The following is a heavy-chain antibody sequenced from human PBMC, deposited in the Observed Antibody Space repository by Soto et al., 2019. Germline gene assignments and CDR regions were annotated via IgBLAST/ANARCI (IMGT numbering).Heavy chain of an antibody. D-gene: IGHD3-10*02. Sequence: QITLKESGPTLVKPTQTLTLTCTFSGLSLSTSGEAVGWIRQPPGKALEWLALIYWDDDKRYNPTLKTRLTTTKDTPKNQVVLTLTNMDPVDTATYYCAHYVSTSPAGGFDPWGQGILVTVSS. V-gene: IGHV2-5*02. CDR2: IYWDDDK. CDR3: AHYVSTSPAGGFDP. CDR1: GLSLSTSGEA. J-gene: IGHJ5*02.